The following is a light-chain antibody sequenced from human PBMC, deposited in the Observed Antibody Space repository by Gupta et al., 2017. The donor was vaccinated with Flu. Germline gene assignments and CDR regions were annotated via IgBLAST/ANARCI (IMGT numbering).Light chain of an antibody. V-gene: IGKV4-1*01. CDR2: GAS. Sequence: NCKSSQCVLYSSNNMNYLAWYQHKPGQPPRLLIYGASPRESGVPNRFSGSGSGTDFTLTISSLQAEDVAVYYCHQYTTTPWTFGQGTKVEIK. J-gene: IGKJ1*01. CDR3: HQYTTTPWT. CDR1: QCVLYSSNNMNY.